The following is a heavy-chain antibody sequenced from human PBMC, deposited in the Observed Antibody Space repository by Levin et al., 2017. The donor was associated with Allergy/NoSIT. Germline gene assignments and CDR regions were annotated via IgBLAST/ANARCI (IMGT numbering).Heavy chain of an antibody. J-gene: IGHJ5*02. CDR3: ARGGARLSTSPRLNWFDP. D-gene: IGHD6-6*01. V-gene: IGHV3-7*04. CDR2: IKQDGSEK. Sequence: GGSLRLSCAASGFTFSNYWMSWVRQPPGKGLEWVANIKQDGSEKYYVDSVKGRFTISRDNAKNSLYLQMNSLRAEDTAVYYCARGGARLSTSPRLNWFDPWGQGTLVAVSS. CDR1: GFTFSNYW.